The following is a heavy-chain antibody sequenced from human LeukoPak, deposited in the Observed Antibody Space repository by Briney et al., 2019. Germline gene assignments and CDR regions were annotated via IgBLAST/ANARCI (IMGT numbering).Heavy chain of an antibody. CDR3: ARDCGSDCSQAFDI. CDR1: GFTFSNYW. CDR2: IKQDGTQK. D-gene: IGHD2-21*02. Sequence: GGSLRLSCAASGFTFSNYWMSWVRQAPGKGLEWVADIKQDGTQKYYVDSVEGRFAISRDNAKNSLYLQMNSLRVEDTAVYYCARDCGSDCSQAFDIWGQGTMVTVSS. J-gene: IGHJ3*02. V-gene: IGHV3-7*05.